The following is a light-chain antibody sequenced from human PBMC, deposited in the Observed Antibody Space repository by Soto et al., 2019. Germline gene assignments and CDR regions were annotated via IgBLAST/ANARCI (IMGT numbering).Light chain of an antibody. J-gene: IGKJ5*01. CDR2: AAV. CDR3: QQVNSYPFT. Sequence: DIQLTQSPSLLSTSVGDRVTITCRASQAITSYLAWYQQKPGKAPNLLIYAAVTLQSGVPSRFSGGGSGTEFTLTISSLQPEDFATYYCQQVNSYPFTFGQGTRLEIK. CDR1: QAITSY. V-gene: IGKV1-9*01.